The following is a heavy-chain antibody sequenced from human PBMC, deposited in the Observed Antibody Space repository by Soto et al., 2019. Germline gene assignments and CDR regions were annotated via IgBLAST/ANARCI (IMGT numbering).Heavy chain of an antibody. J-gene: IGHJ4*02. CDR1: GYTFTSYD. CDR2: MIPNIGNT. D-gene: IGHD5-12*01. Sequence: GASVKVSCKASGYTFTSYDINWVRQATGQGLEWKGRMIPNIGNTGYAQKFQGRVTMTRNTSTSTAYMELSSLRSEDTALYYCARDSQYSGYERWGPHFDYWGQGTLVTVSS. V-gene: IGHV1-8*01. CDR3: ARDSQYSGYERWGPHFDY.